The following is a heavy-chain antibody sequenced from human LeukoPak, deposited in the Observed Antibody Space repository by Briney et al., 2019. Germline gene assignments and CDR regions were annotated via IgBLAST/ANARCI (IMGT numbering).Heavy chain of an antibody. Sequence: GGSLRLSCAASGFTFSSYGMHWVRQAPGKGLEWVAVIWYDGSNKYYADSVKGRFTISRANSKNTLYLQMNSLRAEDTAVYYCARRHYYGSGTKTNWFDPWGQGTLVTVSS. CDR1: GFTFSSYG. CDR3: ARRHYYGSGTKTNWFDP. D-gene: IGHD3-10*01. J-gene: IGHJ5*02. CDR2: IWYDGSNK. V-gene: IGHV3-33*01.